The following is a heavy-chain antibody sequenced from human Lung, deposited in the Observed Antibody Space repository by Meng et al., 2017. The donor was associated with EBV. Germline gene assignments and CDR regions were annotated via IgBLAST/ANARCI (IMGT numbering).Heavy chain of an antibody. V-gene: IGHV1-18*04. J-gene: IGHJ5*02. D-gene: IGHD2-15*01. CDR3: ARDEGVCIGGSCYSSWFDP. CDR1: GYTFNNYH. Sequence: QVTLVASGPEVKKTGASSKVHCKASGYTFNNYHITWVRQAPGQGLQWMGWISTYNGNTNYAQSLQGRVTLTTDTSTSTAYMELRSLTSDDTAMYYCARDEGVCIGGSCYSSWFDPWGQGTLVTVSS. CDR2: ISTYNGNT.